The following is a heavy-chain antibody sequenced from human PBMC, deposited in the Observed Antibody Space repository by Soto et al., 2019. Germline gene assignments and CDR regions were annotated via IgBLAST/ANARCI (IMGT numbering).Heavy chain of an antibody. CDR3: AREGYAFDY. V-gene: IGHV3-33*01. CDR1: GFTFSSYG. Sequence: QVQLVESGGGVVQPGRSLRLSCVASGFTFSSYGMHWVRQAPGKGLEWVAVIWYDGSNKYYADSVKGRFTISRDNSKNTLYLQMNSLRAEDTAVYYCAREGYAFDYWAREPWSPSPQ. D-gene: IGHD5-18*01. CDR2: IWYDGSNK. J-gene: IGHJ4*02.